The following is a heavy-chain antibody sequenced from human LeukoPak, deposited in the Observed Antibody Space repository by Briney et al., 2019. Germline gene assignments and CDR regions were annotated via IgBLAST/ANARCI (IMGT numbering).Heavy chain of an antibody. V-gene: IGHV3-30-3*01. CDR1: GFTFSSYA. J-gene: IGHJ4*02. Sequence: GGSLRPSCAASGFTFSSYAMHWVRQAPGKGLEWVAVISYDGSNKYYADSVKGRFTISRDNSKNTLYLQMNSLRAEDTAVYYCARRSRYSSSWYGTLLDYWGQGTLVTVSS. CDR3: ARRSRYSSSWYGTLLDY. CDR2: ISYDGSNK. D-gene: IGHD6-13*01.